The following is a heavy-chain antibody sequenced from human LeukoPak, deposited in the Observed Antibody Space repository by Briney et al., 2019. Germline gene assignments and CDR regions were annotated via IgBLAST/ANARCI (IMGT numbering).Heavy chain of an antibody. V-gene: IGHV1-18*01. D-gene: IGHD6-13*01. J-gene: IGHJ4*02. CDR1: GYTFTSYG. CDR2: ISAYNGNT. Sequence: VASVKVSCKASGYTFTSYGSSWVRQAPGQGLEWMGWISAYNGNTNYAQKLQGRVTMTTDTSTSTAYMELGSLRSDATAVYYCARGSSWYPFDYWGQGTLVTVSS. CDR3: ARGSSWYPFDY.